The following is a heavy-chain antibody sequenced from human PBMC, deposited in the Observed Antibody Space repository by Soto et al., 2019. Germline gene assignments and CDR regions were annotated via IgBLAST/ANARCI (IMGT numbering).Heavy chain of an antibody. CDR3: ARGYCTNGVCPYYFDY. CDR2: IYYSGST. J-gene: IGHJ4*02. V-gene: IGHV4-59*01. Sequence: SETLSLTCTVSGGSISSYYWSWIRQPPGKGLEWIWYIYYSGSTNYNPSLKSRVTLSVDTSKNQFSLKLSSVTAADTAVYYCARGYCTNGVCPYYFDYWGQGTLVTVSS. D-gene: IGHD2-8*01. CDR1: GGSISSYY.